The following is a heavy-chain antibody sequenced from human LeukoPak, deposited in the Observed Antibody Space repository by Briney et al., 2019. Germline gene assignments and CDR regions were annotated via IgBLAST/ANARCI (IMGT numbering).Heavy chain of an antibody. CDR3: ARGSSGYYIPWFDP. CDR2: IYYTGTT. V-gene: IGHV4-59*07. CDR1: GGSISSYY. Sequence: SDTLSLTCSVWGGSISSYYWRWIRQPPGKRLECIGYIYYTGTTNYNPALKSRVTISVDTSKNQFSLRLSSVTAADTAVYYCARGSSGYYIPWFDPWGQGTLVTVSS. D-gene: IGHD3-3*01. J-gene: IGHJ5*02.